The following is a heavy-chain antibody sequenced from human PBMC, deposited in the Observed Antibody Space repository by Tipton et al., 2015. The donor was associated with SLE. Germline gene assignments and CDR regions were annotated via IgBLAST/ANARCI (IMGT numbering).Heavy chain of an antibody. J-gene: IGHJ4*02. CDR2: IKQDGSDK. CDR3: TARY. Sequence: SLRLSCTASGFTFTTYWMSWLRQAPGKGLEWVANIKQDGSDKYYVDSVKGRFTISRDNAKNSLYLQMNSPRAEDTAVYYCTARYWGQGTLVTVSS. V-gene: IGHV3-7*01. CDR1: GFTFTTYW.